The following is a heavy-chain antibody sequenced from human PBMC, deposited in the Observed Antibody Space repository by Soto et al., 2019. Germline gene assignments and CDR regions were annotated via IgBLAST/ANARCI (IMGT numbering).Heavy chain of an antibody. Sequence: ASVKVSCKASGGTFSSYTISWVRQAPGQGLEWMGRIIPILGIANYAQKFQGRVTITADKSTSTAYMELSSLRSEDTAVYYCARDPWGIDCSGGSCYGNWFDPWGQGTLVTVSS. CDR1: GGTFSSYT. CDR2: IIPILGIA. J-gene: IGHJ5*02. V-gene: IGHV1-69*04. D-gene: IGHD2-15*01. CDR3: ARDPWGIDCSGGSCYGNWFDP.